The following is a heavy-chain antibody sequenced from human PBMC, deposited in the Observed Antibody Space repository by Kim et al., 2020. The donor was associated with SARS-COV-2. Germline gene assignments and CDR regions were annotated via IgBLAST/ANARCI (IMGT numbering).Heavy chain of an antibody. Sequence: SETLSLTCAVYGESLTGFYWNWIRQSPGKGLEWIGHITFRGETTYNPSFKTRVAMSVDTTTNQFSLKLQSVTVADTAVYFCARLYTSAWYASYFDSLVQG. J-gene: IGHJ4*02. CDR3: ARLYTSAWYASYFDS. D-gene: IGHD6-19*01. V-gene: IGHV4-34*01. CDR1: GESLTGFY. CDR2: ITFRGET.